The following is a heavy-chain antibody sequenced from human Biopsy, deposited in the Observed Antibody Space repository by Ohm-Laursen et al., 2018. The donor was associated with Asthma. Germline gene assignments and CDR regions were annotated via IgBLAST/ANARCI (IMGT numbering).Heavy chain of an antibody. Sequence: PSETLSLTCTVSGDSITSGGCCWNRIRQHPGKGLERIGYIHHSGTSYFNPSLKSRVSFSRDTSKNQFSLRLSSVTAADTAMYYCARIPRRSGSYFVDYWGQGTLVTVSS. J-gene: IGHJ4*02. CDR2: IHHSGTS. CDR1: GDSITSGGCC. D-gene: IGHD3-22*01. CDR3: ARIPRRSGSYFVDY. V-gene: IGHV4-31*03.